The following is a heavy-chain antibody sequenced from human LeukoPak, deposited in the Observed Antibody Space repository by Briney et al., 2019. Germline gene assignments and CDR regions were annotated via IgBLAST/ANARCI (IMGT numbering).Heavy chain of an antibody. CDR1: GGSVSSYF. D-gene: IGHD1-26*01. CDR3: ASTGELLGVQYFDY. CDR2: ISYSGTT. J-gene: IGHJ4*02. Sequence: PSETLSLTCTVAGGSVSSYFWSWIRQPPGKGLEWIGYISYSGTTNYNPSLKSRVTISVDTSKNQFSLKLGSVTAADTAIYYCASTGELLGVQYFDYWGQGTLVTVSS. V-gene: IGHV4-59*02.